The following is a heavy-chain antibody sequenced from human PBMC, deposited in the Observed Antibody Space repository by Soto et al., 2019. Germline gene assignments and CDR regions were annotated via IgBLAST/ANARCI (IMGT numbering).Heavy chain of an antibody. D-gene: IGHD6-13*01. J-gene: IGHJ6*02. CDR1: GGSISTGGW. V-gene: IGHV4-4*02. CDR3: ARVRVPGIAAAGFKGFYYHYGMDV. CDR2: ISQSGTT. Sequence: PSETLSLTCDVSGGSISTGGWWSWVRQPPGKGLEWIGQISQSGTTNYNPSLESRVTISMDKSKNQFSLQLTAVTAADTAVYYCARVRVPGIAAAGFKGFYYHYGMDVWGQGTTVTVSS.